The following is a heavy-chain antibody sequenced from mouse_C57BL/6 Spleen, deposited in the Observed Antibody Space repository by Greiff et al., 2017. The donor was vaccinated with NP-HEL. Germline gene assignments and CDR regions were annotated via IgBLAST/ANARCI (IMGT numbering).Heavy chain of an antibody. CDR3: ARRDYYGSSSWFAY. V-gene: IGHV5-4*03. D-gene: IGHD1-1*01. CDR2: ISDGGSYT. CDR1: GFTFSSYA. J-gene: IGHJ3*01. Sequence: EVKLMESGGGLVKPGGSLKLSCAASGFTFSSYAMSWVRQTPEKRLEWVATISDGGSYTYYPDNVKGRFTISRDKSKNNLYLQMSHLKSEDTAMYYCARRDYYGSSSWFAYWGQGTLVTVSA.